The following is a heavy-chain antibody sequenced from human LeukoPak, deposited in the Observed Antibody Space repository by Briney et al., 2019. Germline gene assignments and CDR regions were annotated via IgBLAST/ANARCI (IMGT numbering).Heavy chain of an antibody. J-gene: IGHJ4*02. D-gene: IGHD3-3*01. CDR3: ARDSLTILGVAPVH. CDR2: ISAYNGNT. Sequence: ASVRVSCKASGYTFTSYGISWVRQAPGQGLEWMGWISAYNGNTNYAQKLQGRVTMTTDTSTSTAYMELRSLRSDDTAVYYCARDSLTILGVAPVHWGQGTLVTVSS. CDR1: GYTFTSYG. V-gene: IGHV1-18*01.